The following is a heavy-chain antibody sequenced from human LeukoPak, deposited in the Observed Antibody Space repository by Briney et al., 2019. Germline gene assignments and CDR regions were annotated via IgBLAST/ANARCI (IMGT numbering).Heavy chain of an antibody. D-gene: IGHD3-10*01. V-gene: IGHV3-7*01. J-gene: IGHJ4*02. CDR2: MKKDGSET. CDR1: GFTFRDYS. CDR3: GRHRSGSGTYFIDY. Sequence: PGGSLRLSCVVSGFTFRDYSMIWVRQAPGKGLQWVANMKKDGSETKYGDFVKGRFTISRDNAKNSLFLQMNGLRVEDTAVYYCGRHRSGSGTYFIDYWGQGTLVSVSS.